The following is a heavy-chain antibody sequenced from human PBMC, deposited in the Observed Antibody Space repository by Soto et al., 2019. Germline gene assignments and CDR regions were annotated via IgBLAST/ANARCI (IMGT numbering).Heavy chain of an antibody. Sequence: GGSLRLSCAASGFTFSSYWMHWVRQAPGKGLVWVSRINSDGSSTSYADSVKGRFTISRDNAKNTLYLQMNSLRAEDTAVYYCARESYDILTGYYPGNDAFDIWGQGTMVTVSS. CDR3: ARESYDILTGYYPGNDAFDI. V-gene: IGHV3-74*01. CDR1: GFTFSSYW. CDR2: INSDGSST. D-gene: IGHD3-9*01. J-gene: IGHJ3*02.